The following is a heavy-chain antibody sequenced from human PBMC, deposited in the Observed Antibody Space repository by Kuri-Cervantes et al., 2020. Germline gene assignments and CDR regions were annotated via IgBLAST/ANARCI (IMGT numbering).Heavy chain of an antibody. Sequence: SCTVSGGSISSGDYYWSWIRQPPGKGLEWIGYIYYSGSTYYNPSLKSRVTISVDRSKNQFSLKLSSVTAADTAVYYCARQYCSSTSCYFGFDPWGQGTLVTVSS. D-gene: IGHD2-2*01. CDR3: ARQYCSSTSCYFGFDP. CDR2: IYYSGST. J-gene: IGHJ5*02. CDR1: GGSISSGDYY. V-gene: IGHV4-30-4*01.